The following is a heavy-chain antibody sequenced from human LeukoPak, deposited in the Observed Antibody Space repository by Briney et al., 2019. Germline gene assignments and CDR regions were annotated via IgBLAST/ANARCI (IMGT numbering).Heavy chain of an antibody. D-gene: IGHD3-3*01. CDR3: ARDLSRVGGYDFLSG. CDR1: GFTFTSHW. CDR2: ISSSSSYI. V-gene: IGHV3-21*01. Sequence: PGGSLRLSCAASGFTFTSHWMSWVRQAPGKGLEWVSSISSSSSYIYYADSVKGRFTISRDNAKNSLYLQMNSLRAEDTAVYYCARDLSRVGGYDFLSGWGQGTLVTVSS. J-gene: IGHJ4*02.